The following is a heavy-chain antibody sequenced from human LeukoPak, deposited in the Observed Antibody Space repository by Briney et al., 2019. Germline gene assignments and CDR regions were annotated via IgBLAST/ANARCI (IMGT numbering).Heavy chain of an antibody. CDR3: ARGYDSANWFDP. Sequence: SETLSLTCAVYGGSFSGYYWSWIRQPPGKGLEWIGEINHSGSTNYNPSLKSRVTISVDTSKNQFSLKLSSVTAADTAVYYCARGYDSANWFDPWGQGTLVTVSS. CDR1: GGSFSGYY. CDR2: INHSGST. D-gene: IGHD2-15*01. V-gene: IGHV4-34*01. J-gene: IGHJ5*02.